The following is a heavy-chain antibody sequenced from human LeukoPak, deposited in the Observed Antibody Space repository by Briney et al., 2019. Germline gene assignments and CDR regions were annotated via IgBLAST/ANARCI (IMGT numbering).Heavy chain of an antibody. CDR1: NDSISSGYY. CDR3: ARNVTSYYDSRGYYAFDV. J-gene: IGHJ3*01. Sequence: IPSETLSLTCAVSNDSISSGYYWGWIRQPPGKGLEWIGSIYYSGSTSYNPSLRSRVTISVDTSKNHSSLRLSSVTAADPAVYYCARNVTSYYDSRGYYAFDVWGPGTMVTVSS. V-gene: IGHV4-38-2*01. D-gene: IGHD3-22*01. CDR2: IYYSGST.